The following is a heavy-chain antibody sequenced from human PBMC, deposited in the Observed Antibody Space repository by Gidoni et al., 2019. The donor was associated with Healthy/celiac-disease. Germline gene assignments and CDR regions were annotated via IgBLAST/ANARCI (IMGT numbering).Heavy chain of an antibody. J-gene: IGHJ4*02. CDR2: INHSGST. CDR1: GGSFSGYY. Sequence: QVQLQQWGAGLLKPSETLSLTCAVDGGSFSGYYWSWICQPPGKVLEWIGEINHSGSTNYNPSLKSRVTISVDTSKNQFSLKLSSVTAADTAVYYCARPQFSRYCSGGSCYYRGRGFDYWGQGTLVTVSS. V-gene: IGHV4-34*01. CDR3: ARPQFSRYCSGGSCYYRGRGFDY. D-gene: IGHD2-15*01.